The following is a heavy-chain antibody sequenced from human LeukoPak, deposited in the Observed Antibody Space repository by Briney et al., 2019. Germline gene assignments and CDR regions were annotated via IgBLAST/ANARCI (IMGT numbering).Heavy chain of an antibody. CDR2: INHGGST. CDR3: VRVRFDY. J-gene: IGHJ4*02. D-gene: IGHD2-21*01. V-gene: IGHV4-34*01. Sequence: PSETLSLTCAVFGGSFTTYYWTWIRQPPGKGLEWIGEINHGGSTNYNPSLKSRVTISVDTSKNQFSLKLTSVTAADTAVYYCVRVRFDYWGQGTLVTVSS. CDR1: GGSFTTYY.